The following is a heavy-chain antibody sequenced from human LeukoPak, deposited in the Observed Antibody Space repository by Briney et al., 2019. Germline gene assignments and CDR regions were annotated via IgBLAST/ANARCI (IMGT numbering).Heavy chain of an antibody. V-gene: IGHV4-39*01. CDR2: IYYSGST. Sequence: SETLSLTCTVSGGSISSSSYYWGWIRQPPGKGLEGIGSIYYSGSTYYNPSLKSRVTISVDTSKTQFSLKLSSVTAADTAVYYCASLPFRAYCSSTSCYFDYWGQGTLVTVSS. J-gene: IGHJ4*02. CDR3: ASLPFRAYCSSTSCYFDY. D-gene: IGHD2-2*01. CDR1: GGSISSSSYY.